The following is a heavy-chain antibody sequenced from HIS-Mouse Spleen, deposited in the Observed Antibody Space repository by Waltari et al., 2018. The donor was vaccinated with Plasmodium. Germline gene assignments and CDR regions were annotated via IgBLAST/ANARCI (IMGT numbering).Heavy chain of an antibody. Sequence: EVQLVDSGGGVVQHGGSLRRSWAAAGFTFRSYGRSWVRQAPGKGLEWVANIKQDGSEKYYVDSVKGRFTISRDNAKNSLYLQMNSLRAEDTAVYYCASSWYWYFDLWGRGTLVTVSS. D-gene: IGHD6-13*01. CDR2: IKQDGSEK. CDR1: GFTFRSYG. CDR3: ASSWYWYFDL. V-gene: IGHV3-7*01. J-gene: IGHJ2*01.